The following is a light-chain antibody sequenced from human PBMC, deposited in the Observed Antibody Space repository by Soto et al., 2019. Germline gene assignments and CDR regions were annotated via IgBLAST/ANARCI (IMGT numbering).Light chain of an antibody. V-gene: IGKV3-11*01. J-gene: IGKJ4*01. CDR2: DAS. CDR1: QSVGSY. CDR3: QHRSNWPS. Sequence: EIVLTQSPATLSLYPGERATLSCRASQSVGSYLAWYQQKPGQAPRLLIYDASNRATGIPARFSGSGSGTDFTLSISSLEPEDFAVYYCQHRSNWPSFGGGTKVDIK.